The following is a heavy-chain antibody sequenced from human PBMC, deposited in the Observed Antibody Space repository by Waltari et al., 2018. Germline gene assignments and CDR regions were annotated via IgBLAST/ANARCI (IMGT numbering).Heavy chain of an antibody. CDR1: GFTFSSNW. CDR2: IKADGSQK. CDR3: ARDFNWGWDF. V-gene: IGHV3-7*03. J-gene: IGHJ4*02. D-gene: IGHD7-27*01. Sequence: EVQLVDSGGGLVQPGGSLRLACAASGFTFSSNWMSWVRQAPGRGLEWLANIKADGSQKYYVDPLRGRFSISRDNAKNSLDLQLNSLRAEDTAIYYCARDFNWGWDFWGQGTLVTVSS.